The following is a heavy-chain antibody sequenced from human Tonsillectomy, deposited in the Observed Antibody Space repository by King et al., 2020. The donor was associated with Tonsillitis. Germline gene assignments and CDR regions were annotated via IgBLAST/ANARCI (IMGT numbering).Heavy chain of an antibody. CDR2: TSWNNVSI. J-gene: IGHJ6*02. CDR1: GFTFDDYA. V-gene: IGHV3-9*01. D-gene: IGHD3-3*01. Sequence: QLVQSGGGLVQPGRSLRLSCAASGFTFDDYAIHWVRKAPGKGLEWVSGTSWNNVSIGCADSVKGLFTISRDNAKNSQFLQMNSLRGEDTALYYCAKGIYDFWSGYYRDYYYGMDVWGQGTTVTVSS. CDR3: AKGIYDFWSGYYRDYYYGMDV.